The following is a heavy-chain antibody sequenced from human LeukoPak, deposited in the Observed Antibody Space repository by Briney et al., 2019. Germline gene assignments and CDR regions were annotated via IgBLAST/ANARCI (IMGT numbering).Heavy chain of an antibody. CDR3: ARVHNGGYYEPTGYFDY. CDR2: IYYSGST. D-gene: IGHD1-26*01. J-gene: IGHJ4*02. CDR1: GGSISSSSYY. V-gene: IGHV4-39*07. Sequence: KPSETLSLTCTVSGGSISSSSYYWGWIRQPPGKGLEWIGSIYYSGSTYYNPSLKSRVTISVDTSKNQFSLKLSSVTAADTAVYYCARVHNGGYYEPTGYFDYWGQGTLVTVSS.